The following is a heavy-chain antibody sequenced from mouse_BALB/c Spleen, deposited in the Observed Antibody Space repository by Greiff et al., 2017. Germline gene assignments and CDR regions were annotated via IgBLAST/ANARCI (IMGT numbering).Heavy chain of an antibody. CDR1: GYSITSDYA. CDR2: ISYSGST. Sequence: DVQLQESGPGLVKPSQSLSLTCTVTGYSITSDYAWNWIRQFPGNKLEWMGYISYSGSTSYNPSLKSRISITRDTSKNQFFLQLNSVTTEDTATYYCARYSLSFDYWGQGTTLTVSS. J-gene: IGHJ2*01. V-gene: IGHV3-2*02. D-gene: IGHD1-2*01. CDR3: ARYSLSFDY.